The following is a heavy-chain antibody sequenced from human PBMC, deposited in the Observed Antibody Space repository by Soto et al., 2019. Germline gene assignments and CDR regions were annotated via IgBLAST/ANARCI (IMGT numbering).Heavy chain of an antibody. J-gene: IGHJ6*02. Sequence: GGSLRLSCAASGFTFSSFSMDWVRHAPGQGLEWVSSISSRGTYVYYADSVKGRFTVSKDNANNVLFLQMNSLRAEDTAVYYCARQVPYSSHRMDVWGQGTTVTVSS. V-gene: IGHV3-21*06. CDR1: GFTFSSFS. D-gene: IGHD3-22*01. CDR3: ARQVPYSSHRMDV. CDR2: ISSRGTYV.